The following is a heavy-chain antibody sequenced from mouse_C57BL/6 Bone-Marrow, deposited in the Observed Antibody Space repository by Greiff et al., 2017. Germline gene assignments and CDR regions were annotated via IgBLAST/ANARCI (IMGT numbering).Heavy chain of an antibody. CDR1: GFTFSDYG. J-gene: IGHJ4*01. CDR3: ARRYGSSGYYYAMDY. V-gene: IGHV5-17*01. D-gene: IGHD1-1*01. CDR2: ISSGSSTT. Sequence: EVKLMESGGGLVKPGGSLKLSCAASGFTFSDYGMHWVRQAPEKGLEWVAYISSGSSTTYYADTVKGRFTISRDNAKNTLFLQKTSLRSEDTAMYYCARRYGSSGYYYAMDYWGQGTSVTVSS.